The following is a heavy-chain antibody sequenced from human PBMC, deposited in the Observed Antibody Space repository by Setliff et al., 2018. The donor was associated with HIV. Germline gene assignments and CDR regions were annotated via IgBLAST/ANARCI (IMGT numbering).Heavy chain of an antibody. V-gene: IGHV3-49*04. D-gene: IGHD3-22*01. CDR1: GFAFREYA. CDR3: ATLMTMIVPGVGAFDI. CDR2: IRGQAYGGTA. Sequence: PGESPKISCRASGFAFREYAMSWVRQAPGKRVEWVGFIRGQAYGGTAEYAASVKGRFTISRNDSESTAHLQMNSLKTEDTAVYYCATLMTMIVPGVGAFDIWGQGTMVTVSS. J-gene: IGHJ3*02.